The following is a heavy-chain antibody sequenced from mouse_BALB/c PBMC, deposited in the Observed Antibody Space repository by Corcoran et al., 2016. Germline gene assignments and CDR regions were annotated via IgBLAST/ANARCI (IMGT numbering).Heavy chain of an antibody. Sequence: DVQLQESGPGLVKPSQSLSLTCSVTVYSITSAYYWNWIRQFPGNKLEWMGYISYDGSNNYNPSLKNRISITRDTSKNQFFLKLNSVTTEDTATYFCATLLRPFDYWGQGTTLTVSS. J-gene: IGHJ2*01. CDR2: ISYDGSN. CDR3: ATLLRPFDY. V-gene: IGHV3-6*02. CDR1: VYSITSAYY. D-gene: IGHD1-2*01.